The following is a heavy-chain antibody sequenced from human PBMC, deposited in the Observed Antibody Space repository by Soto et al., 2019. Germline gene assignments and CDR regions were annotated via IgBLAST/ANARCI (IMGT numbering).Heavy chain of an antibody. J-gene: IGHJ3*02. CDR1: GFTFSTYA. Sequence: QVQLVESGGGVVQPGRSLRLSCAASGFTFSTYAMHWVRQAPGKGLEWVAVISSDGSNQFYGESVKGRFTISRENSKNTLHLQMNSLRAEDTAVYYCAKDALGIGTFDIWGQGTMVTVSS. CDR3: AKDALGIGTFDI. V-gene: IGHV3-30*18. D-gene: IGHD7-27*01. CDR2: ISSDGSNQ.